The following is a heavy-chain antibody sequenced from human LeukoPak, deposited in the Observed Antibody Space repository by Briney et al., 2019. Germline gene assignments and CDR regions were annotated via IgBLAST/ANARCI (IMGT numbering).Heavy chain of an antibody. Sequence: GGSLRLSCAASGFTFSSYGMHWVRQAPGKGLEWVAFIRYDGSNKYYADSVKGRFTISRDNSKNTLYLQMNSLRAEDTAVYYCAKGSRYCTNGVCYTGYYFDYWGQGTLVTVPS. V-gene: IGHV3-30*02. J-gene: IGHJ4*02. CDR1: GFTFSSYG. CDR3: AKGSRYCTNGVCYTGYYFDY. CDR2: IRYDGSNK. D-gene: IGHD2-8*01.